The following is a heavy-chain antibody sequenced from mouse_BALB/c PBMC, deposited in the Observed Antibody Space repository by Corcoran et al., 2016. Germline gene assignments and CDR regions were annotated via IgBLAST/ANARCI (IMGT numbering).Heavy chain of an antibody. Sequence: QIQLVQSGPELKKPGETVKISCKASGYTFTNYGMNWVKQAPGKGLKWMGWINTYTGEPTYADDFKGRFAFSLETSASTAYLQINNLKNEDMATYFCARGIHGNYPWFAYWGQGTLVTVSA. D-gene: IGHD2-1*01. J-gene: IGHJ3*01. V-gene: IGHV9-1*02. CDR1: GYTFTNYG. CDR2: INTYTGEP. CDR3: ARGIHGNYPWFAY.